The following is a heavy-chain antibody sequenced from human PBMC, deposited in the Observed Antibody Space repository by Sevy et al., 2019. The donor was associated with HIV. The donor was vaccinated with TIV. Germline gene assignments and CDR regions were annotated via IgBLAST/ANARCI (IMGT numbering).Heavy chain of an antibody. D-gene: IGHD3-10*01. CDR1: GYTFTTYA. V-gene: IGHV1-3*01. J-gene: IGHJ5*02. Sequence: ASVKVSCKTSGYTFTTYAIHWVRQAPGQRLEWMGWINAGNGNTKYSQNFQGRVTITRDTSASTAYMELSSLRVEDTAVYYCARDYSGSGSYYISNWFDLWGQGTLVTVSS. CDR3: ARDYSGSGSYYISNWFDL. CDR2: INAGNGNT.